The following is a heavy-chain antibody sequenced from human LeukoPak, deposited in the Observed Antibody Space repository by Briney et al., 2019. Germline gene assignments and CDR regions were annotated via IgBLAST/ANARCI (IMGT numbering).Heavy chain of an antibody. J-gene: IGHJ4*02. V-gene: IGHV3-30*02. CDR1: GFTFSSYG. D-gene: IGHD6-19*01. Sequence: GGSLRLSCAASGFTFSSYGMHWVRQAPGKGLEWVAFIRYDGSNKYYADSVKGRFTISRDNSKNMLYLQMNSLRAEDTAVYYCAKDRCSSGWPDQLTFDYWGQGTLVTVSS. CDR3: AKDRCSSGWPDQLTFDY. CDR2: IRYDGSNK.